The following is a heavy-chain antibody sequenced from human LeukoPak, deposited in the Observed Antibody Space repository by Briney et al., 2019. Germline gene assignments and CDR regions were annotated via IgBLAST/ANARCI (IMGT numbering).Heavy chain of an antibody. D-gene: IGHD6-19*01. CDR2: IYHSGST. CDR1: GGSISSGGYS. Sequence: SQTLSLTCAVSGGSISSGGYSWSWIRQPPGKGLEWIGYIYHSGSTYYNPSLKSRVTISVDTSKNQFSLKLSSVTAADTAVYYCARGRRWEQWLTSRGFAYNWFDPWGQGTLVTVSS. CDR3: ARGRRWEQWLTSRGFAYNWFDP. J-gene: IGHJ5*02. V-gene: IGHV4-30-2*01.